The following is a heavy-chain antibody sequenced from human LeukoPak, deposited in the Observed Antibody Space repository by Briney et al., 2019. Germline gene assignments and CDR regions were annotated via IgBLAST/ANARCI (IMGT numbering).Heavy chain of an antibody. CDR1: GYTFTSYY. CDR2: INPSGGST. CDR3: ARDETGYSSSAPAYYFDY. D-gene: IGHD6-6*01. J-gene: IGHJ4*02. V-gene: IGHV1-46*01. Sequence: ASVKVSCKASGYTFTSYYMHWVRQAPGQGLEWMGIINPSGGSTSYAQKFQGRVTMTRDMSTSTVYMELSSLRSEDTAVYYRARDETGYSSSAPAYYFDYWGQGTLVTVSS.